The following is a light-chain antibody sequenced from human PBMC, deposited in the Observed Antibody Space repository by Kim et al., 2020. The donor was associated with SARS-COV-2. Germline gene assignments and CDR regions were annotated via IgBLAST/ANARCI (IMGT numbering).Light chain of an antibody. CDR3: NSRDSSGDHLI. V-gene: IGLV3-19*01. CDR2: ARN. CDR1: SLRSYL. Sequence: ALGQAVRSTCQGDSLRSYLASWYQQKPGQAPLLVINARNKRPSGIPYRFSGSTSGNTASLTITGAQAEDEADYYCNSRDSSGDHLIFGGGTQLTVL. J-gene: IGLJ2*01.